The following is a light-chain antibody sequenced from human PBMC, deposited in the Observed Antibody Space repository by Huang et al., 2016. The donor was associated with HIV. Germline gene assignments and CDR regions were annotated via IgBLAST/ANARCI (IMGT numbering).Light chain of an antibody. CDR2: GAS. CDR3: QQYNNWPPWT. CDR1: HSVSSK. J-gene: IGKJ1*01. V-gene: IGKV3-15*01. Sequence: EIVMTQSPATLSVSPGERATLSCRASHSVSSKLSWYQQKPCQAPRLLLFGASTRATGSPARFSGIGSGTEFTLTISSLQSEDFAVYYCQQYNNWPPWTFGQGTKVEIK.